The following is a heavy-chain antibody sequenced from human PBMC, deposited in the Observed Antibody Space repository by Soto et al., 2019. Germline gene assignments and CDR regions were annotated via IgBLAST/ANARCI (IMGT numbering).Heavy chain of an antibody. CDR2: ISSSSSYT. V-gene: IGHV3-11*05. CDR1: GFTFSDYY. D-gene: IGHD5-12*01. Sequence: QVQLVESGGGLVKPGGSLRLSCAASGFTFSDYYMSWIRQAPGKGLEWVSYISSSSSYTNYADSVKGRFTISRDNAKNSLYLQMNSLRAEDTAVYYCARDHHRYSGYDYVDYWGQGTLVTFPS. CDR3: ARDHHRYSGYDYVDY. J-gene: IGHJ4*02.